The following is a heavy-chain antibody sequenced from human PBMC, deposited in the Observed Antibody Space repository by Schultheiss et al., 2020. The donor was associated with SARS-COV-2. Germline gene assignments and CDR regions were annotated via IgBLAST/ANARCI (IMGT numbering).Heavy chain of an antibody. D-gene: IGHD6-13*01. Sequence: GGSLRLSCAASGFTFSSYGMHWVRQAPGKGLEWVAVISYDGSNKYYADSVKGRFTISRDNSKNTLYLQMNSLRAEDTAVYYCARAVIRGIAAAPVDYWGQGTLVTVSS. V-gene: IGHV3-30*03. CDR1: GFTFSSYG. CDR2: ISYDGSNK. J-gene: IGHJ4*02. CDR3: ARAVIRGIAAAPVDY.